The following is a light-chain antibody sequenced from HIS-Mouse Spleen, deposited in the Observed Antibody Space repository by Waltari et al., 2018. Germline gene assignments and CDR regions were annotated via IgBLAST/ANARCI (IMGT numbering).Light chain of an antibody. Sequence: SYELTQPSSVSVSPGQTARITCSGDVLAKKYARWFQQKPGQAPVRVIYKDSERPSWIPGRFSGSSSGTTVTLTISGAQVEDEADYYCYSAADNSGVFGGGTKLTVL. CDR1: VLAKKY. J-gene: IGLJ2*01. CDR3: YSAADNSGV. V-gene: IGLV3-27*01. CDR2: KDS.